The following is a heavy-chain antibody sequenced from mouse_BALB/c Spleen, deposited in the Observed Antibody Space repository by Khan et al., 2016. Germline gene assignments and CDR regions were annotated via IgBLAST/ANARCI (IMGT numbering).Heavy chain of an antibody. D-gene: IGHD2-14*01. V-gene: IGHV1-12*01. CDR2: IYPGNGDT. CDR3: ARNYYRYDYFDY. Sequence: QVQLQQPGAELVKPGASVKMSCKASGYTFTSYNMHWVKQTPGQGLEWIGAIYPGNGDTSYNQKFKGKATLNADKSSSTALMTISSLTSEDSAGNYGARNYYRYDYFDYWGQGTTLTVSS. CDR1: GYTFTSYN. J-gene: IGHJ2*01.